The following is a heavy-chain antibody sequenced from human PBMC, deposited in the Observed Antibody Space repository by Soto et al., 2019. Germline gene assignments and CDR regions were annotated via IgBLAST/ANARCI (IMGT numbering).Heavy chain of an antibody. CDR1: GFTFSSYG. J-gene: IGHJ4*02. CDR3: ASLPGYSYGFFLDY. D-gene: IGHD5-18*01. V-gene: IGHV3-30*03. CDR2: ISYDGSNK. Sequence: PGGSLRLSCAASGFTFSSYGMHWVRQAPGKGLEWVAVISYDGSNKYYADSVKGRFTISRDNSKNTLYLQMNSLRAEDTAVYYCASLPGYSYGFFLDYWGQGTLVTVSS.